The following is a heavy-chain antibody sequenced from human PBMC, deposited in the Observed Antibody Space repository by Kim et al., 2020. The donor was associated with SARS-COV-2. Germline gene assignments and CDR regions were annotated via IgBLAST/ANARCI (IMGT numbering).Heavy chain of an antibody. D-gene: IGHD1-1*01. CDR3: ARGNEGSYYYVD. CDR1: GFTFSSYG. J-gene: IGHJ4*02. V-gene: IGHV3-48*02. Sequence: GGSLRLSCAASGFTFSSYGMNWVRQAPGKGLEWVSFITYSGSTIYYADSVKGRFTISRDNAKNSLYLQMNSLRDEDTAVYYCARGNEGSYYYVDWGQGGLVIAFS. CDR2: ITYSGSTI.